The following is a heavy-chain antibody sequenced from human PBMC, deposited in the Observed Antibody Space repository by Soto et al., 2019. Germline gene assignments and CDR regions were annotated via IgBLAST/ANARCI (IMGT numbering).Heavy chain of an antibody. Sequence: PSETLSLTCTVSGGSISSSSYYWGWIRQPPGKGLEWIGSIYYSGSTYYNPSLKSRVTISVDTSKNQFSLKLSSVTAADTAVYYCARLMIETGDFDYWGQGTLVTVSS. V-gene: IGHV4-39*01. J-gene: IGHJ4*02. CDR2: IYYSGST. D-gene: IGHD7-27*01. CDR1: GGSISSSSYY. CDR3: ARLMIETGDFDY.